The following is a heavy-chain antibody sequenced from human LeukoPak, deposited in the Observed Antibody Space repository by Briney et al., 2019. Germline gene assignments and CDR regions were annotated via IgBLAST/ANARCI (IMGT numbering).Heavy chain of an antibody. J-gene: IGHJ6*04. V-gene: IGHV1-69*05. CDR2: IIPIFGTA. D-gene: IGHD6-6*01. CDR3: ARGRLAARLIGMDV. CDR1: GGTFSSYA. Sequence: SVKVSCKASGGTFSSYAISWVRQAPGQGLEWMGGIIPIFGTANYAQKFQGRVTITTDESTSTAYMELSSLRSEDTAVYYCARGRLAARLIGMDVWGKGTTVTVSS.